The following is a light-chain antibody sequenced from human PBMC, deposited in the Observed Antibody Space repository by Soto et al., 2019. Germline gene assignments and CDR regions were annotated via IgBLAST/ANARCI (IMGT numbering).Light chain of an antibody. Sequence: EIVLTQSPGTLSLSPGERATLSWRASQSVSSSYLAWYQQKPGQAPRLLIYGASSRATGIPDRFSGSGSGTDFTLTISRLETEDFAVSYCQEYGSSPPYTFGQGTKLEIE. CDR2: GAS. CDR3: QEYGSSPPYT. V-gene: IGKV3-20*01. CDR1: QSVSSSY. J-gene: IGKJ2*01.